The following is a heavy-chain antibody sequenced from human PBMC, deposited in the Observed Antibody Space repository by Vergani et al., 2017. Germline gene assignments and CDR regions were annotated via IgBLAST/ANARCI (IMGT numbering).Heavy chain of an antibody. D-gene: IGHD3-9*01. CDR3: ARGHFDWLSRPIGNFDY. J-gene: IGHJ4*02. CDR1: GGTFSSYA. CDR2: IIPIFGTA. V-gene: IGHV1-69*06. Sequence: QVQLVQSGAEVKKPGSSVKVSCKASGGTFSSYAISWVRQAPGQGLEWMGGIIPIFGTANYAQKFQGRVTMTRDTSISTAYMELSRLRSDDTAVYYCARGHFDWLSRPIGNFDYWGQGTLVTVSS.